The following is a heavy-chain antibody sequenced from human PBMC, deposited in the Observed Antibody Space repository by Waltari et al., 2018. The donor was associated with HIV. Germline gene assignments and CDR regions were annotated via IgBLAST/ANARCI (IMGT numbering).Heavy chain of an antibody. CDR1: GFPPRNYA. CDR3: AKDRTNRAVFDY. J-gene: IGHJ4*02. Sequence: EVQLLESGGGLVQPGGSLRLSCAASGFPPRNYAMSWGRQAPGKGLEWVSTISGSGGSTYYADAVKGRFTISRDNSKNTLYLQMNSLRAEDTAVYYCAKDRTNRAVFDYWGQGTLVTVSS. CDR2: ISGSGGST. V-gene: IGHV3-23*01.